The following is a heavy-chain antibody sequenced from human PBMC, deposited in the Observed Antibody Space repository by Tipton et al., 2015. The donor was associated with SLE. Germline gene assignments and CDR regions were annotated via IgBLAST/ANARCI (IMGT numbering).Heavy chain of an antibody. Sequence: SWIRQQPGKGLEWIGFSYYSGSTYYNPSLESRVTISLDASKNHFSLKLTSVTAADTAVYYCATPGYGMDVWGRGTTVSVSS. V-gene: IGHV4-31*02. CDR3: ATPGYGMDV. CDR2: SYYSGST. J-gene: IGHJ6*02.